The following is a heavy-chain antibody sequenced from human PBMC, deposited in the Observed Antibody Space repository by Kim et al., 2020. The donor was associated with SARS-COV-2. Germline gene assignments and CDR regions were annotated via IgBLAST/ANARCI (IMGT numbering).Heavy chain of an antibody. J-gene: IGHJ3*02. CDR2: ISSSGSTI. CDR3: ARVGYYYDSSGSFDAFDI. CDR1: GFTFSDYY. Sequence: GGSLRLSCAASGFTFSDYYMSWIRQAPGKGLEWVSYISSSGSTIYYADSVKGRFTISRDNAKNSLYLQMNSLRAEDTAVYYCARVGYYYDSSGSFDAFDIWGQGTMVTVSS. D-gene: IGHD3-22*01. V-gene: IGHV3-11*01.